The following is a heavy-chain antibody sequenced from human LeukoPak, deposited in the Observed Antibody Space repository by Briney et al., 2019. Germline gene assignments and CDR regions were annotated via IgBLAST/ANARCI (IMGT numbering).Heavy chain of an antibody. CDR3: ARVQYSSCLYLGAFDI. D-gene: IGHD6-19*01. J-gene: IGHJ3*02. CDR1: GGSISSHY. V-gene: IGHV4-4*07. CDR2: IYTSGST. Sequence: SQSLSPTCTVAGGSISSHYWSWIRQPAGKGLEWIGRIYTSGSTNYNPSLKSRVTMSVDTSKNQCSLKLSSVTAAVTAVFYGARVQYSSCLYLGAFDIWVQGTMVTDSS.